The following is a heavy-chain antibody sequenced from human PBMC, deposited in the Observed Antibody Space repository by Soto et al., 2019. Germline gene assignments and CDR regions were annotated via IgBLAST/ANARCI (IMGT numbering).Heavy chain of an antibody. CDR1: GFTFSSYA. D-gene: IGHD3-3*01. Sequence: LRLSCAASGFTFSSYAMHWVRQAPGKGLEWVAVISYDGSNKYYADSVKGRFTISRDNSKNTLYLQMNSLRAEDTAVYYCARSLRVQDYYYYGMDVWGQGTTVTVSS. J-gene: IGHJ6*02. CDR2: ISYDGSNK. CDR3: ARSLRVQDYYYYGMDV. V-gene: IGHV3-30-3*01.